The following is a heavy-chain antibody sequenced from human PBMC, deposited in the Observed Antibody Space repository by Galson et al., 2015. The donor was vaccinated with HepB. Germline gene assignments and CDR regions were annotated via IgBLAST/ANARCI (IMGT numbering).Heavy chain of an antibody. J-gene: IGHJ4*02. CDR1: GYTFTSYD. Sequence: SVKVSCKASGYTFTSYDISWVRQAPGQGLEWMGWISAYTGNTNHIQKLQGRLTMTTDTSTSTAYMQLRSLRSDDTAVYYCARVYYDSSGFLNLVYWGQGTLVTVSS. CDR3: ARVYYDSSGFLNLVY. D-gene: IGHD3-22*01. V-gene: IGHV1-18*01. CDR2: ISAYTGNT.